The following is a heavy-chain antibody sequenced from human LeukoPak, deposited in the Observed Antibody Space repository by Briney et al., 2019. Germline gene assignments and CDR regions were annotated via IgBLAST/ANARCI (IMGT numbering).Heavy chain of an antibody. J-gene: IGHJ4*02. CDR3: AKFPHPRITIFLGNY. Sequence: PGGSLRLSCAASGFTFSSYAMSWVRQAPGKGLEWVSAISGSGGGTYYADSVKGRFTISRDNSKNTLCLQMNSLRAEDTAVYYCAKFPHPRITIFLGNYWGQGTLVTVSS. CDR1: GFTFSSYA. V-gene: IGHV3-23*01. D-gene: IGHD3-9*01. CDR2: ISGSGGGT.